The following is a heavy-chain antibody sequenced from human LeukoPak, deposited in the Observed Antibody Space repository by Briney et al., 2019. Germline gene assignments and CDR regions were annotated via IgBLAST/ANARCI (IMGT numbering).Heavy chain of an antibody. Sequence: SETLSLTCTVSGGSISSYYWSCIRQPPGKGLEWIGYIYYSGSTNYNPSLKSRVTISVDTSKNQFSLKLSSVTAADTAVYYCARRGRAVAGFDYWGQGTLVTVSS. V-gene: IGHV4-59*08. CDR2: IYYSGST. D-gene: IGHD6-19*01. CDR1: GGSISSYY. J-gene: IGHJ4*02. CDR3: ARRGRAVAGFDY.